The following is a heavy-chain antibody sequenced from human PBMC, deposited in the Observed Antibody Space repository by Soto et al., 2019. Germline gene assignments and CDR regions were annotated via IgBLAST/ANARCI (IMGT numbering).Heavy chain of an antibody. CDR1: GGSPSDYF. V-gene: IGHV4-34*01. Sequence: SETLSLTCVVSGGSPSDYFWSWIRQPPGMALEWIGEINHLGSINYNPSLKSRVTMSVDTSKNQFSLTLNSVTAADTATYYCARGGISHWAYFYYMDVWDRGTTVTVS. CDR3: ARGGISHWAYFYYMDV. D-gene: IGHD2-21*01. J-gene: IGHJ6*03. CDR2: INHLGSI.